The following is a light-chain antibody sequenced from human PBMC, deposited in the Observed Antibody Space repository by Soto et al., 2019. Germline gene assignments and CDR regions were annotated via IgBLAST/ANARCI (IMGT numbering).Light chain of an antibody. CDR2: DAS. CDR1: QSVTTY. V-gene: IGKV3-11*01. J-gene: IGKJ3*01. CDR3: QLRNNWPPEVT. Sequence: IVLTQSPATLSLSPGERATLSCRASQSVTTYLAWYQQKPGQAPRLLIYDASNRATGIPARFSGSGSGTDFTLTISSLVPEDFAVYYCQLRNNWPPEVTFGPGTKVDIK.